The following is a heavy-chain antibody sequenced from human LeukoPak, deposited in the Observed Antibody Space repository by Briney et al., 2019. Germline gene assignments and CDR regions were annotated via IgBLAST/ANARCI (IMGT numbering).Heavy chain of an antibody. CDR3: AKDFRIGYSAHFDY. CDR2: IYENGGTT. CDR1: GFTFRSHA. V-gene: IGHV3-23*01. J-gene: IGHJ4*02. D-gene: IGHD2-21*01. Sequence: GGSLRLSCVGSGFTFRSHAMSWVRQAPEKGLEFVSGIYENGGTTYYVDSVKGRFSISRDNSKNTLYLQMDSLRGEDMAVYYCAKDFRIGYSAHFDYWGQGALVTVSS.